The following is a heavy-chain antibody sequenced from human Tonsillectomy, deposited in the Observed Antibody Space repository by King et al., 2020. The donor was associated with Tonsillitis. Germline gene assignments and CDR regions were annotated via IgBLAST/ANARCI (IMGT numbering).Heavy chain of an antibody. V-gene: IGHV3-9*01. CDR1: GFTFDDYA. CDR3: AKGIGWRLISGGLGGAMDA. D-gene: IGHD6-19*01. Sequence: QLVQSGGGLVQPGRSLRLSCAASGFTFDDYAMHWVRQVPGKGLEWVSGISWNSGSIGYADSVKGRFTISRDNAKNSLYLQMNSLRAEDTAFYFCAKGIGWRLISGGLGGAMDAWGQGTTVTVSS. CDR2: ISWNSGSI. J-gene: IGHJ6*02.